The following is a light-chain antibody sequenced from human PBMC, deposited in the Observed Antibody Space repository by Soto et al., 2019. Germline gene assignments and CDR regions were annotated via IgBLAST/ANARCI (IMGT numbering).Light chain of an antibody. CDR1: QSVTSNY. V-gene: IGKV3-20*01. CDR2: GAS. J-gene: IGKJ1*01. Sequence: EIVLTQSPATLSLSPGERATLSCRASQSVTSNYLAWYQQKPGQAPRLLIYGASSRATAIPDRFRGSGAGTDFTLTISRLEPEDLAVYHCQQYGDSPQTFGQGTKVEIK. CDR3: QQYGDSPQT.